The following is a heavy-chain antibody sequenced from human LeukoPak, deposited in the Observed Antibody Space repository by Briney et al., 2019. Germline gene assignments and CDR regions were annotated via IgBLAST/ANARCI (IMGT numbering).Heavy chain of an antibody. D-gene: IGHD6-6*01. V-gene: IGHV3-74*01. CDR3: ARGFGGSSSLGY. J-gene: IGHJ4*02. CDR2: INSDGSST. CDR1: GFTFSSYL. Sequence: PGGSLRLSCAASGFTFSSYLMHWVRQAPGKGLVWVSRINSDGSSTSYADSVKGRFTISRGNAKNTLYLQMNSLRAEDTAVYYCARGFGGSSSLGYWGQGTLVTVSS.